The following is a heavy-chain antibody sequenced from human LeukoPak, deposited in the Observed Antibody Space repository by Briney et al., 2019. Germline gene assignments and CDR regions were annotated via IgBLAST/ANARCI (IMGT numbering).Heavy chain of an antibody. D-gene: IGHD3-22*01. V-gene: IGHV3-9*03. CDR1: GFTFDNYA. CDR2: ISWNSGNI. Sequence: GRSLRLSCTASGFTFDNYAMHWVRQAPGKGLEWVSGISWNSGNIGYADSVKGRFTISRDNAKNSLYLQMNSLRAEDMALYYCAKDISSGYYYPRFDYWGRGTLVTVSS. CDR3: AKDISSGYYYPRFDY. J-gene: IGHJ4*02.